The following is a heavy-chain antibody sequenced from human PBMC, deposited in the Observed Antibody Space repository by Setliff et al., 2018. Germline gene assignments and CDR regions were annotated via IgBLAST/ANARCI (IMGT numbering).Heavy chain of an antibody. CDR3: ARDAELYGSGWPRTDY. V-gene: IGHV3-20*04. CDR1: GFTFSSYW. CDR2: INWNGGST. J-gene: IGHJ4*02. Sequence: PGGSLRLSCAASGFTFSSYWMHWVRQAPGKGLEWVSGINWNGGSTGYADSVKGRFTISRDNAKNSVYLQMNSLRAEDTAVYYCARDAELYGSGWPRTDYWGQGTLVTVSS. D-gene: IGHD6-19*01.